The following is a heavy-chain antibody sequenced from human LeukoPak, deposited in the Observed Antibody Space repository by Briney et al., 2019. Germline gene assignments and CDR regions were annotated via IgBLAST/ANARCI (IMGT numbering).Heavy chain of an antibody. CDR2: IYTSGST. D-gene: IGHD3-3*01. J-gene: IGHJ6*02. CDR1: GGSIGSGSYY. Sequence: SQTLSLTCTVSGGSIGSGSYYWSWIRQPAGKGLEWIGRIYTSGSTNYNPSLKSRVTISVDTSKNQFSLKLSSVTAADTAVYYCARGYYDFWSGSALYYYGMDVWGQGTTVTVSS. CDR3: ARGYYDFWSGSALYYYGMDV. V-gene: IGHV4-61*02.